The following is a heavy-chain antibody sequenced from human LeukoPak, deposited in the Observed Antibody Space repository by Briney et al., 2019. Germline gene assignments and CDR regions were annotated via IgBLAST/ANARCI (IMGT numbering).Heavy chain of an antibody. CDR2: IKEDGSEK. CDR1: GFTLSSYW. CDR3: ARDRSRSGDDYELDY. Sequence: PGGSLRLSCAASGFTLSSYWMSWVRQAPGKGLEWVANIKEDGSEKHYIDSVKGRFTISRDNAKNSLYLLMNSLRPEDTAVYYCARDRSRSGDDYELDYWGQGTLVTVSS. J-gene: IGHJ4*02. V-gene: IGHV3-7*01. D-gene: IGHD5-12*01.